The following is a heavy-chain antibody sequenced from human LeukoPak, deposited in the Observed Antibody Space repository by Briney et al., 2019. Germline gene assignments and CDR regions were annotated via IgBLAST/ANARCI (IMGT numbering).Heavy chain of an antibody. V-gene: IGHV4-39*07. Sequence: SEALSLTCTVSGGSISSSSYYWGWIRQPPGKGLEWIGSIYYSGSTYYNPSLKSRVTISVDTSKNQFSLKLSSVTAADTAVYYCARDRRITIFGVVTSGMDVWGKGTTVTVSS. CDR3: ARDRRITIFGVVTSGMDV. CDR1: GGSISSSSYY. CDR2: IYYSGST. J-gene: IGHJ6*03. D-gene: IGHD3-3*01.